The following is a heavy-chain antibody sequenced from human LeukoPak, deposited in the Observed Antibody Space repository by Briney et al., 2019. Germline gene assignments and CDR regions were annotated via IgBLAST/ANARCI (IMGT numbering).Heavy chain of an antibody. CDR3: ARWSSSWYRASKNYYYYGMDV. V-gene: IGHV4-39*07. CDR2: INHSGST. D-gene: IGHD6-13*01. CDR1: GGSISSSSYY. Sequence: SETLSLTCTVSGGSISSSSYYWSWIRQPPGKGLEWIGEINHSGSTNYNPSLKSRVTISVDTSKNQFSLKLSSVTAADTAVYYCARWSSSWYRASKNYYYYGMDVWGQGTTVTVSS. J-gene: IGHJ6*02.